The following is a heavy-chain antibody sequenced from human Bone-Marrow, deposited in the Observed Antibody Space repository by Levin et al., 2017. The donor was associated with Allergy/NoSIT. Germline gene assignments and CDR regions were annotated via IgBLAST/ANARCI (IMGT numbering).Heavy chain of an antibody. Sequence: TSETLSLTCSVSRGTINSGAYYWNWIRQLPGMGLEWIGYIHYSGITYYNPSLKRRVTISVDTSKNQLFQNLRSVTAAETAVYFCASGLVEYDFDTDGPHPVYHFYGHDVWGQGTTVTVSS. J-gene: IGHJ6*02. CDR3: ASGLVEYDFDTDGPHPVYHFYGHDV. CDR2: IHYSGIT. V-gene: IGHV4-31*03. CDR1: RGTINSGAYY. D-gene: IGHD3/OR15-3a*01.